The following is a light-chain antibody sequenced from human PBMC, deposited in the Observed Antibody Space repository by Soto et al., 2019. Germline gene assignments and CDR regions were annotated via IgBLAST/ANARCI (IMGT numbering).Light chain of an antibody. Sequence: EIVLTQSPATLSAFPGDRVTLSCRASQALNTRLAWYQHKPGQAPRLLIYLTSNRAAGVPSRFSAWGSETDFTLAISVVQPEDFAVYYCHQRQSWPRTFGQGTKVDIK. CDR1: QALNTR. V-gene: IGKV3-11*01. J-gene: IGKJ1*01. CDR2: LTS. CDR3: HQRQSWPRT.